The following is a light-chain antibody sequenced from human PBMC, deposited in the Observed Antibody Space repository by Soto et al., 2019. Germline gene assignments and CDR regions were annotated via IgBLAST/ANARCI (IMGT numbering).Light chain of an antibody. CDR3: QQYDDLPYT. Sequence: DIQLTQSPSSLSASVGDRVTITCQASQDIKNFLNWYQQKPGKAPKLLIYDGSSLETGVPSRFSGSGSGTDFTFAISSLQPEDIATYYCQQYDDLPYTLGQWTKLEI. V-gene: IGKV1-33*01. J-gene: IGKJ2*01. CDR2: DGS. CDR1: QDIKNF.